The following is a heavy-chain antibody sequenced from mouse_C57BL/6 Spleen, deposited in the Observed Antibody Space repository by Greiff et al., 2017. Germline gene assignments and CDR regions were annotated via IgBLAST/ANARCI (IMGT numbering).Heavy chain of an antibody. Sequence: QVHVKQSGAELARPGASVKLSCKASGYTFTSYGISWVKQRTGQGLEWIGEIYPRSGNTYYNEKFKGKATLTADKSSSTAYMELRSLTSEDSAVYFCARFRLPYAMDYWGQGTSVTVSS. V-gene: IGHV1-81*01. J-gene: IGHJ4*01. D-gene: IGHD2-4*01. CDR3: ARFRLPYAMDY. CDR2: IYPRSGNT. CDR1: GYTFTSYG.